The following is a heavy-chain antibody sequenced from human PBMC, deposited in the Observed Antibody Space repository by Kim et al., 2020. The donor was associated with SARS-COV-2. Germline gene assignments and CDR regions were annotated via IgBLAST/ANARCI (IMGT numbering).Heavy chain of an antibody. CDR3: ARAASRDWVVVVAATAGGFDY. CDR1: GGSFSGYY. V-gene: IGHV4-34*01. J-gene: IGHJ4*02. D-gene: IGHD2-15*01. Sequence: SETLSLTCAVYGGSFSGYYWSWIRQPPGKGLEWIGEINHSGSTNYNPSLKSRVTISVDTSKNQFSLKLSSVTAADTAVYYCARAASRDWVVVVAATAGGFDYWGQGTLVTVSS. CDR2: INHSGST.